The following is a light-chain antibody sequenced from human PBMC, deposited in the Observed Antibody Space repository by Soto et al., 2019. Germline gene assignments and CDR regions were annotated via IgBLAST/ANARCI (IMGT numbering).Light chain of an antibody. V-gene: IGKV1-5*01. Sequence: DIQITQSPSTLSASVGDRVTITCRARPSISEWVAWDQQKPCKAPECLIWDASTLHRGVPSRFSGSGSGTEFTLTISSIKPDDDATAYCYQYNNYDTRTFGQGTKVDIK. CDR3: YQYNNYDTRT. J-gene: IGKJ1*01. CDR2: DAS. CDR1: PSISEW.